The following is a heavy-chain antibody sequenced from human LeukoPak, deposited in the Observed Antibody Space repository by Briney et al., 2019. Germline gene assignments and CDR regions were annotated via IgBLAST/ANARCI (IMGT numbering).Heavy chain of an antibody. Sequence: GGSLRLSCAASGFTFSSYGMHWVRQAPGKGLEWVAVIWYDGSNKYYADSVKGRFTISRDNSKNTLYLQMNSLRAEDTAVYYCARDSGYSYGPNGYFDYWGQGTLVTVPS. V-gene: IGHV3-33*01. CDR1: GFTFSSYG. J-gene: IGHJ4*02. CDR2: IWYDGSNK. CDR3: ARDSGYSYGPNGYFDY. D-gene: IGHD5-18*01.